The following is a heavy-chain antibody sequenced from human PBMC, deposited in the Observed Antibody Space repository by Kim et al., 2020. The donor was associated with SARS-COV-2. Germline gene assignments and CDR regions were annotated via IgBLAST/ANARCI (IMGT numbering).Heavy chain of an antibody. D-gene: IGHD2-2*01. CDR1: GYTFTSYY. CDR3: ARDPVPNCSSTSCYFVLSGLYYYYGMDV. J-gene: IGHJ6*02. CDR2: INPSGGST. Sequence: ASVKVSCKASGYTFTSYYMHWVRQAPGQGLEWMGIINPSGGSTSYAQKFQGRVTMTRDTSTSTVYMELSSLRSEDTAVYYCARDPVPNCSSTSCYFVLSGLYYYYGMDVWGQGTTVTVSS. V-gene: IGHV1-46*01.